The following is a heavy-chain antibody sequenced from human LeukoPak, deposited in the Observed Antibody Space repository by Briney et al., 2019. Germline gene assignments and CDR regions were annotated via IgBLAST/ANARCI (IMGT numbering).Heavy chain of an antibody. Sequence: ASVKVSCKASGYTFTSYYMHWVRQAPGQGLEWMGIISPSGGSASYVQKFQGRVTMTRDTSTSTVYMELSSLRSEDTAVYYCARGYSSSWYGDWFDPWGQGTLVTVSS. D-gene: IGHD6-13*01. CDR3: ARGYSSSWYGDWFDP. CDR2: ISPSGGSA. CDR1: GYTFTSYY. J-gene: IGHJ5*02. V-gene: IGHV1-46*01.